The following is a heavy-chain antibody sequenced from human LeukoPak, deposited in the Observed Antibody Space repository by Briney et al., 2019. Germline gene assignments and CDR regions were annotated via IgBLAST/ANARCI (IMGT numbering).Heavy chain of an antibody. CDR2: IYYSGST. CDR1: GGSISSYY. V-gene: IGHV4-59*01. J-gene: IGHJ4*02. Sequence: PSETLSLTCTVSGGSISSYYWSWIRQPPGKGLEWIGYIYYSGSTNYNPSLKSRVTISVDTSKNQFSLKLSSVTAADTAVYYCARDRVGSYHKGGVYFDYWGQGTLVTVSS. D-gene: IGHD1-26*01. CDR3: ARDRVGSYHKGGVYFDY.